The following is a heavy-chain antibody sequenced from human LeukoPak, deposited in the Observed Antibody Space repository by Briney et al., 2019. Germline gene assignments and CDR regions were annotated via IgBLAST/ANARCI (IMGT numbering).Heavy chain of an antibody. CDR1: GGSISSYY. Sequence: PSETPSLTCTVSGGSISSYYWSWIRQPPGKGLEWVGYVYYSGSTNYNPSLKSRVTISVDTSKDQFSLNLSSVTAADTAMYFCARDAHNATLGWYFDLWGRGALVTVSS. CDR3: ARDAHNATLGWYFDL. CDR2: VYYSGST. D-gene: IGHD2-2*01. V-gene: IGHV4-59*13. J-gene: IGHJ2*01.